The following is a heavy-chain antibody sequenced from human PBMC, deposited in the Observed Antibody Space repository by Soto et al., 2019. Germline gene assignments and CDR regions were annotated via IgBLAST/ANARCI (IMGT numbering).Heavy chain of an antibody. J-gene: IGHJ4*02. CDR3: ARGRNVLVPAADFDY. V-gene: IGHV1-18*01. D-gene: IGHD2-2*01. Sequence: ASVKVSCKASGYTFTSYGISWVRQAPGQGLEWMGWISAYNGNTNYAQKLQGRVTMTTDTSTSTAYMELRSLRSDDTAVYYCARGRNVLVPAADFDYWGQGTLVTFS. CDR1: GYTFTSYG. CDR2: ISAYNGNT.